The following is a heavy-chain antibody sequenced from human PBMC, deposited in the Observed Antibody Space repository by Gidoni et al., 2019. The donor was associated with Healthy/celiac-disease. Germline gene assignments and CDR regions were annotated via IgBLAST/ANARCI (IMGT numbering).Heavy chain of an antibody. CDR1: TFSSYG. D-gene: IGHD2-15*01. J-gene: IGHJ4*02. CDR2: IRYDGSNK. Sequence: TFSSYGMHWVRQAPGKGLEWVAFIRYDGSNKYYADSVKGRFTISRDNSKNTLYLQMNSLRAEDTAVYYCAKELGYCSGGSCSPDFDYWGQGTLVTVSS. V-gene: IGHV3-30*02. CDR3: AKELGYCSGGSCSPDFDY.